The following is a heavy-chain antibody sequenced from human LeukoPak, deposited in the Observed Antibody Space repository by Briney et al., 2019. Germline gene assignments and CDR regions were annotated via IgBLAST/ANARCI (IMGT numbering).Heavy chain of an antibody. Sequence: SETLSLTCTVSGGSISSYYWSWIRQPAGKGLEWIGRIYTSGSTNYNPSLKSRVTISVDTSKNQFSLKLSSVTAADTAVYYCARESGRMLPYYFDYWGQGTLVTVSS. CDR2: IYTSGST. CDR1: GGSISSYY. V-gene: IGHV4-4*07. J-gene: IGHJ4*02. D-gene: IGHD1-14*01. CDR3: ARESGRMLPYYFDY.